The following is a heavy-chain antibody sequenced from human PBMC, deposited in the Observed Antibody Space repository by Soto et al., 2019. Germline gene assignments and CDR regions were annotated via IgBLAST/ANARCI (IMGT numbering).Heavy chain of an antibody. CDR2: INPGSGVT. J-gene: IGHJ4*02. D-gene: IGHD3-10*01. CDR1: GYSFTKYH. V-gene: IGHV1-2*02. CDR3: ARVAGHKKARFDT. Sequence: GASVKVSCKASGYSFTKYHMHWVRQAPGQGLEWMGWINPGSGVTNQAQKFQGRVTMTRDTSITTTYMELNSLTSDDTAVYYCARVAGHKKARFDTWGQGALVTVSS.